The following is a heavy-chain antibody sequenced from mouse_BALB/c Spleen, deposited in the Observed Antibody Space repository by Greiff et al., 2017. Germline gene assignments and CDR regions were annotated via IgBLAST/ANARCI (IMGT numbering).Heavy chain of an antibody. V-gene: IGHV5-6-3*01. J-gene: IGHJ4*01. CDR3: ARDLLRYYAMDY. Sequence: EVQLQESGGGLVQPGGSLKLSCAASGFTFSSYGMSWVRQTPDKRLELVATINSNGGSTYYPDSVKGRFTISRDNAKNTLYLQMSSLKSEDTAMYYCARDLLRYYAMDYWGQGTSVTVSS. CDR1: GFTFSSYG. D-gene: IGHD1-1*01. CDR2: INSNGGST.